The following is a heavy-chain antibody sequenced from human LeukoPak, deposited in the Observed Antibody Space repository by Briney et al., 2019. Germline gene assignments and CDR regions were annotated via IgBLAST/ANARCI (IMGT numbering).Heavy chain of an antibody. CDR3: ARSPIYPDAFDI. CDR1: GGSISSGSYY. J-gene: IGHJ3*02. Sequence: SQTLSLTCTVSGGSISSGSYYWSWIRQPAGKGLEWIGRIYTSGSTNYNPSLKSRVTISVDTSKNQFSLKLSSVTAADTAVYYCARSPIYPDAFDIWGQGTMATVSS. V-gene: IGHV4-61*02. D-gene: IGHD2/OR15-2a*01. CDR2: IYTSGST.